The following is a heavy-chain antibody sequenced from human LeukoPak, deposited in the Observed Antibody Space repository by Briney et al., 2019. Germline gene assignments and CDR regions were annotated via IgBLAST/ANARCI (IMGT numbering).Heavy chain of an antibody. J-gene: IGHJ4*02. Sequence: GGSLRLSCAASGFTLSSYAMSWVRQAPGKGLEWVSAISGSGGSTYYADSVKGRFTISRDNSKNTLYLQMNSLRAEDTAVYYCAKDGGSSGWERGTFDYWGQGTLVTVSS. CDR3: AKDGGSSGWERGTFDY. V-gene: IGHV3-23*01. CDR2: ISGSGGST. CDR1: GFTLSSYA. D-gene: IGHD6-19*01.